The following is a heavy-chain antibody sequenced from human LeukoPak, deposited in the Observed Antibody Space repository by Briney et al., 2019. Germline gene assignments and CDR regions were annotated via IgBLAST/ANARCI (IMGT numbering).Heavy chain of an antibody. V-gene: IGHV3-48*03. D-gene: IGHD3-22*01. Sequence: GGSLRLSCAGSGFTFGSYEMNWVRQAPGKGLEWVSYISSSGRSIYYADSVKGRFTITRDNAGNSLFLQMNSLRAEDTAVYFCAREGWDTSGYYYCDFWGQGTLATVSS. CDR2: ISSSGRSI. CDR3: AREGWDTSGYYYCDF. J-gene: IGHJ4*02. CDR1: GFTFGSYE.